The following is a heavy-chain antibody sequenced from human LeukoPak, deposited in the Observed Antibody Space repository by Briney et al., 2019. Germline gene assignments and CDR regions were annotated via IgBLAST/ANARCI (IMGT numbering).Heavy chain of an antibody. CDR3: ARASSGYAFDY. CDR1: GGSISSGSYY. D-gene: IGHD3-22*01. V-gene: IGHV4-61*02. CDR2: IYTSGST. J-gene: IGHJ4*02. Sequence: SQTLSLTCTVSGGSISSGSYYWSWIRQPAGKGLEWIGRIYTSGSTNYNPSLKSRVTISVDTSKNQFSLKLSSVTAADTAVYYCARASSGYAFDYWGQGTLVTVSS.